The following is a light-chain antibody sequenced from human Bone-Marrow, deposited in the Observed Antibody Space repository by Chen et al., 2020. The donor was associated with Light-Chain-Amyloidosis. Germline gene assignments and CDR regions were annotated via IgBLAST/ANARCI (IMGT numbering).Light chain of an antibody. J-gene: IGLJ2*01. Sequence: SYELTQPPSVSVSPGQTARITCSGDDSPPKYAYWYQQQPGQAPVLVIHRDTERPSGISERFSGSSSGTTATLTISGVQAEDEADYHCQSADSSGTYEVIFGGGTKLTVL. CDR3: QSADSSGTYEVI. CDR1: DSPPKY. V-gene: IGLV3-25*03. CDR2: RDT.